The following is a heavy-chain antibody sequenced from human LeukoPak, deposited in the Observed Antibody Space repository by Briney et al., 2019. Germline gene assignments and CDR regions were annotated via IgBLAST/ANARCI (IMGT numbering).Heavy chain of an antibody. CDR2: ISYDGSNK. Sequence: GGSLRLSCAASGFTLSSYSMNWVRQAPGKGLEWVAVISYDGSNKYYADSVKGRFTISRDNSKNTLYLQMNSLRAEDTAVYYCAKGSSHDYWGQGTLVTVSS. J-gene: IGHJ4*02. CDR1: GFTLSSYS. CDR3: AKGSSHDY. V-gene: IGHV3-30*18. D-gene: IGHD6-19*01.